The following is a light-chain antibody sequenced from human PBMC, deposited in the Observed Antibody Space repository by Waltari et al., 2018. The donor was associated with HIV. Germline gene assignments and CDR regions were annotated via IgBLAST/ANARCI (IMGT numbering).Light chain of an antibody. V-gene: IGLV3-19*01. CDR2: GKN. J-gene: IGLJ1*01. Sequence: SSELTQDPAVSVALGQTVKITCQGDNLRTYYASWYQQKPGQAPVLVSYGKNRRPSEIPDLFSSSASRNTASLIITGAQAEDEAEYYCKTRDRSGNLYVFGTGTTVTVL. CDR1: NLRTYY. CDR3: KTRDRSGNLYV.